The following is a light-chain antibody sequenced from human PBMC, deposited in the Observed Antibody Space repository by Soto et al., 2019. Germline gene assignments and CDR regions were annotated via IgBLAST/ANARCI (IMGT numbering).Light chain of an antibody. CDR1: SSDVGGYNY. CDR3: SSYTSSSTLSTYV. J-gene: IGLJ1*01. V-gene: IGLV2-14*03. Sequence: QSALTQPASVSGSPGQSITISCTGTSSDVGGYNYVSWYQHHPGKAPKLMIHDVSNRPSGVSNRFSGSKSGNTASLIISGLQAEDEADYYCSSYTSSSTLSTYVFGTGTKVTVL. CDR2: DVS.